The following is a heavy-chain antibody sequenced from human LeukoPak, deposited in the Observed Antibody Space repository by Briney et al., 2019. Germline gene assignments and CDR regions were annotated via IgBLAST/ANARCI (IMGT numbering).Heavy chain of an antibody. Sequence: HSQTLSLTCAISGDNVSSNSAAWNWIRQSPSRGLEWLGRTYYRSKWYNDYAASVKSRITINPDTSKNQFSLQLNSVTPEDTAVYYCARLAVARSGEIDYWGQGTLVTVSS. V-gene: IGHV6-1*01. CDR2: TYYRSKWYN. J-gene: IGHJ4*02. D-gene: IGHD6-19*01. CDR3: ARLAVARSGEIDY. CDR1: GDNVSSNSAA.